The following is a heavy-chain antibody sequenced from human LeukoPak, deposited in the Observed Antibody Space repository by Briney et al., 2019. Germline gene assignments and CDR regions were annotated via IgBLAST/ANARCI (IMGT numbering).Heavy chain of an antibody. Sequence: ASVNVSCKDSLYIFPSYGISWVRQAPGQGLEWMGWSGAYSRNTNYTQNVEGRDTMTTDTSTSTVYIELRSLRSDDTAVYYCARDRASSCRTTFAYGGQGTLVTAPS. CDR2: SGAYSRNT. V-gene: IGHV1-18*01. CDR3: ARDRASSCRTTFAY. CDR1: LYIFPSYG. J-gene: IGHJ4*02. D-gene: IGHD6-13*01.